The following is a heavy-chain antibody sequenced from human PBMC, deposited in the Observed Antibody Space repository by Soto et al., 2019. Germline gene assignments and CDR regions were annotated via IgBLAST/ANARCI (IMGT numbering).Heavy chain of an antibody. D-gene: IGHD3-10*01. CDR1: GSTFTSYG. V-gene: IGHV1-18*01. CDR2: ISAYKGNT. Sequence: QVQLVQSGAEVKKPGASVKVSCKASGSTFTSYGISWVRQAPGQGLEWMGWISAYKGNTNYAQKLQGRVTMTTDTSTSTAYMELRSLRSDDTAVYYCARGPFYYGSGSYPVYYYYGMDVWGQGTTVTVSS. J-gene: IGHJ6*02. CDR3: ARGPFYYGSGSYPVYYYYGMDV.